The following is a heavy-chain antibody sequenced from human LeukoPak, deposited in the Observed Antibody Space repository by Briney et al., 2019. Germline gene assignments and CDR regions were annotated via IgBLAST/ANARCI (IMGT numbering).Heavy chain of an antibody. J-gene: IGHJ4*02. CDR1: GYTFTGYY. V-gene: IGHV1-18*04. CDR3: ARVPLLWFGELFYFDY. CDR2: ISAYNGNT. Sequence: ASVKVSCKASGYTFTGYYMHWVRQAPGQGLEWMGWISAYNGNTNYAQKLQGRVTMTTDTSTSAAYMELRSLRSDDTAVYYCARVPLLWFGELFYFDYWGQGTLVTVSS. D-gene: IGHD3-10*01.